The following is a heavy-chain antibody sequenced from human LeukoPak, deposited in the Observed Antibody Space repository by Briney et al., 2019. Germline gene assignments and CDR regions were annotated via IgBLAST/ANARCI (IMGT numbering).Heavy chain of an antibody. CDR3: ARHVSWVRDNWFDP. D-gene: IGHD3-10*01. J-gene: IGHJ5*02. V-gene: IGHV4-39*01. Sequence: NPSETLSLTCTVSGGSISSSSYYWGWIRQPPGKGLEWIGSIYYSGSTYYNPSLKSRVTISVDTSKNQFSLKLSSVTAADTAVYYCARHVSWVRDNWFDPWGQGTLVTVSS. CDR1: GGSISSSSYY. CDR2: IYYSGST.